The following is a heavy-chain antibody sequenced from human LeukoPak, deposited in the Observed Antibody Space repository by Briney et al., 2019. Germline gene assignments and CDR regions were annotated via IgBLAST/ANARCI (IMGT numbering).Heavy chain of an antibody. CDR3: ARFGELRAFDY. D-gene: IGHD3-10*01. CDR1: GFTFSSYW. CDR2: IKQDGSEK. Sequence: GGSLRLSCAASGFTFSSYWMSWVRQAPGKGLEGVANIKQDGSEKYYVDSVKGRFTISRDNAKNSLYLQMNSLRAEDTAVYYCARFGELRAFDYWGQGTLVTVSS. J-gene: IGHJ4*02. V-gene: IGHV3-7*01.